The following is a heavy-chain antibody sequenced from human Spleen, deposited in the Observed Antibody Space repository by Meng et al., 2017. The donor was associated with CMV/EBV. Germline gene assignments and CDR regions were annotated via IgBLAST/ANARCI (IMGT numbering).Heavy chain of an antibody. CDR2: IIPILGIT. Sequence: ASGGTFSRDCLSWVRQAPGQGLEWMGRIIPILGITNFAQKFQGRVKITADKSTSTAYKELSRLRSEDTAVYYCARESPRGFSYGYDYWGQGTLVTVSS. CDR1: GGTFSRDC. CDR3: ARESPRGFSYGYDY. J-gene: IGHJ4*02. D-gene: IGHD5-18*01. V-gene: IGHV1-69*04.